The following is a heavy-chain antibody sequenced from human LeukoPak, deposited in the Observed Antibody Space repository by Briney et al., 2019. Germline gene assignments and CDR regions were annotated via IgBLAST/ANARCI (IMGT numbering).Heavy chain of an antibody. Sequence: ASVKVSCKASGYTFTNYAIHWVRQAPGQSLEWMGQINGGLENTKYSQRFLGRVTITRDISANTAYMELSSLTSEDTAVYYCATVTRFGELLPLYYYYGMDVWGQGTTVTVSS. CDR2: INGGLENT. D-gene: IGHD3-10*01. V-gene: IGHV1-3*01. CDR3: ATVTRFGELLPLYYYYGMDV. CDR1: GYTFTNYA. J-gene: IGHJ6*02.